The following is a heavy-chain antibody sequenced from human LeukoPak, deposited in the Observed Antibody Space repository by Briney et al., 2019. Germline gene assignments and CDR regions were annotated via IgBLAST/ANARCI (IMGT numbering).Heavy chain of an antibody. CDR1: GGTFSSYA. CDR3: AREGSGWNPGALTPVYYYGMDV. J-gene: IGHJ6*02. V-gene: IGHV1-69*04. D-gene: IGHD6-19*01. CDR2: IIPPLGIA. Sequence: SVKVSCKASGGTFSSYAISWVRQAPGQGLEWMGRIIPPLGIANYAQKFQGRVTITADKSTSTAYMELSSLRSEDTAVYYCAREGSGWNPGALTPVYYYGMDVWGQGTTVTVSS.